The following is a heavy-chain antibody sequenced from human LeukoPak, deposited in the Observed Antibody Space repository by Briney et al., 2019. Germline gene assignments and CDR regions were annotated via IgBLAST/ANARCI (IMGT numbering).Heavy chain of an antibody. Sequence: GGSLRLSCAASGFTFSGYWMHWVRQVPGKGLVWISYISDDGRSKGYADSVQGRFTISRDNAKNTLSLQMNSLRVDDTAVYYCVKQDTGSYLGGYWGQGTLVTVSS. CDR1: GFTFSGYW. CDR3: VKQDTGSYLGGY. CDR2: ISDDGRSK. D-gene: IGHD1-26*01. V-gene: IGHV3-74*01. J-gene: IGHJ4*02.